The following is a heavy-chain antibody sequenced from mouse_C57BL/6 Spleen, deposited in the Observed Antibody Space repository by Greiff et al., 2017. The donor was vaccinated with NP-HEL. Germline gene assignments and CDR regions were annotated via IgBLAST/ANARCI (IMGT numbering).Heavy chain of an antibody. V-gene: IGHV5-6*01. Sequence: EVKLVESGGDLVKPGGSLKLSCAASGFTFSSYGMSWVRQTPDKRLEWVATISSGGSYTYYPDSVKGRFTISRDNAKNTLYLQMSSLKSEDTAMYYCASGPQTFAYWGQGTLVTVSA. CDR2: ISSGGSYT. J-gene: IGHJ3*01. CDR1: GFTFSSYG. CDR3: ASGPQTFAY.